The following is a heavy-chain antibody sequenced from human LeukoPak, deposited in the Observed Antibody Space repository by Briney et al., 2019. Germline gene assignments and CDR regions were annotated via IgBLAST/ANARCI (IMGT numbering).Heavy chain of an antibody. D-gene: IGHD3-22*01. CDR1: GLGFSSFS. V-gene: IGHV3-21*01. CDR2: ITPTTSYI. CDR3: ARLRRTSDSSGYFYYYDY. Sequence: GGSLRLSCAASGLGFSSFSFNWIRQAPGKGLEWVSSITPTTSYIYYADSVRGRFTISRENAKNSLYLQMNSLRAEDTAVYYCARLRRTSDSSGYFYYYDYWGQGTLVTVSS. J-gene: IGHJ4*02.